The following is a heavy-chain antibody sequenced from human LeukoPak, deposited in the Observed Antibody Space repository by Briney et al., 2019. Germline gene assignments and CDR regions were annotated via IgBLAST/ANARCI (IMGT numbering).Heavy chain of an antibody. V-gene: IGHV4-34*01. CDR3: ARPMGYCSSTSCHPHAFDI. CDR1: GGSFSGYY. D-gene: IGHD2-2*01. J-gene: IGHJ3*02. CDR2: IYYSGST. Sequence: SETLSLTCAVYGGSFSGYYWSWIRQPPGKGLEWIGSIYYSGSTYYNPSLKSRVTISVDTSKNQFSLKLSSVTAADTAVYYCARPMGYCSSTSCHPHAFDIWGQGTMVTVSS.